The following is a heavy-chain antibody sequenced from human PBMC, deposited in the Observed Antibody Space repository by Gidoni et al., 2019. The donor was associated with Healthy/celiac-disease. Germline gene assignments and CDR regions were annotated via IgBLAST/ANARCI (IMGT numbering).Heavy chain of an antibody. CDR1: GFTFSRSG. J-gene: IGHJ3*02. CDR2: IWYDGSNK. D-gene: IGHD3-10*01. CDR3: ARDHIPRGRFLWFGELWGGDAFDI. Sequence: QVQLVESGGGVVQPGRSLRLSCAAAGFTFSRSGMHWVRQAPGKGLEWVAVIWYDGSNKYYADSVKGRFTISRDNSKNTLYLQMNSLRAEDTAVYYCARDHIPRGRFLWFGELWGGDAFDIWGQGTMVTVSS. V-gene: IGHV3-33*01.